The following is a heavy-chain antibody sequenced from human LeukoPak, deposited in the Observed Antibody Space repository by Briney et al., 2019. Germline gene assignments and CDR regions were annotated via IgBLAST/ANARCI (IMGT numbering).Heavy chain of an antibody. Sequence: GGSLRLSCAAPGFTVSSNYMSWVRQAPGKGLEWVSVIYSGGSTYYADSVRGRFTISRDNSKNTVYLQMNSLRAEDTAMYYCARSKAYYYGSPGDYFDYWGQGTLVTVSS. D-gene: IGHD3-10*01. CDR2: IYSGGST. J-gene: IGHJ4*02. V-gene: IGHV3-53*01. CDR3: ARSKAYYYGSPGDYFDY. CDR1: GFTVSSNY.